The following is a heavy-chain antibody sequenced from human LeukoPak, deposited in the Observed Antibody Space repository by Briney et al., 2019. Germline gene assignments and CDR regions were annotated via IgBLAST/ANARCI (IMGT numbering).Heavy chain of an antibody. J-gene: IGHJ3*02. CDR2: ISWNSGSI. V-gene: IGHV3-9*01. CDR3: AKPQYSSSWYGGGAFDI. D-gene: IGHD6-13*01. Sequence: PGGSLRLSCAASGFTFDDYAMHWVRQAPGKGLEWVSGISWNSGSIGYADSVKGRFTISRDNAKNSLYLQMNSLRAEDTALYYCAKPQYSSSWYGGGAFDIWGQGTMVTVSS. CDR1: GFTFDDYA.